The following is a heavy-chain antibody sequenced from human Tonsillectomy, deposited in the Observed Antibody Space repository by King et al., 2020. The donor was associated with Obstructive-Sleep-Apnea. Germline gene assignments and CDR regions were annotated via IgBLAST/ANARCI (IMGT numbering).Heavy chain of an antibody. CDR3: ATMTGYIHDAFDI. CDR1: GGSISSSRYY. Sequence: QLQESGPGLVKPSETLSLTCTVSGGSISSSRYYWGWIRQPPGKGLEWFGSIYYSGSTYYNPSLKSRVTISVDTSKNQFSLKLSSVTAADTAVYYCATMTGYIHDAFDIWGQGTMVTVSS. V-gene: IGHV4-39*01. CDR2: IYYSGST. J-gene: IGHJ3*02. D-gene: IGHD3-9*01.